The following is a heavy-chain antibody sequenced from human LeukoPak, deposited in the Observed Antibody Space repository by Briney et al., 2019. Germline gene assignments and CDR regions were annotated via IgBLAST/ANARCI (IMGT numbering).Heavy chain of an antibody. D-gene: IGHD1-26*01. CDR1: DYSISSGYY. J-gene: IGHJ4*02. V-gene: IGHV4-38-2*02. CDR2: FSHSGTT. Sequence: PSETLSLTCTVSDYSISSGYYWGWIRQPPGKGLEWIGSFSHSGTTYYNPSLKSRIAISKDTSKNHFSLNLSSVTAADTAVYFCTRGGTLGAPGEWGQGTLVTVSS. CDR3: TRGGTLGAPGE.